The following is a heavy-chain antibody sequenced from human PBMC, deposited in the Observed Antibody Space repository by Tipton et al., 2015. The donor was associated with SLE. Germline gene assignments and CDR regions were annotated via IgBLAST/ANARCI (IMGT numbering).Heavy chain of an antibody. J-gene: IGHJ4*02. V-gene: IGHV1-18*01. CDR3: ARDESGFKDFFDY. CDR2: IGADNGNT. D-gene: IGHD5-12*01. CDR1: GYTLTNYG. Sequence: QVQLVQSGAEVKKPGASVEVSCKASGYTLTNYGFNWVRQAPGQGLEWMGWIGADNGNTNYALKFQGRVTMTRDKTTSTAYMELRSLRSDDTAIYYCARDESGFKDFFDYWGQGTLVIVSS.